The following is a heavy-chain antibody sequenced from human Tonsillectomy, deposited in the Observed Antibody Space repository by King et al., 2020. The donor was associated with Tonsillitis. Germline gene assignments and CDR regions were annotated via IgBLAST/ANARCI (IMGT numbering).Heavy chain of an antibody. J-gene: IGHJ4*02. CDR1: GYTFTSFG. CDR3: ARDPGYSSGWYLDY. CDR2: SSAYDGNT. Sequence: QLVQSGAEVKKPGASVKVSCKASGYTFTSFGISWVRLAPGQGLEWMGWSSAYDGNTNYAQKLQGRVTMTTDSSTSTAYMELRSLRSDDTAVYYCARDPGYSSGWYLDYWGQGTLVTVSS. V-gene: IGHV1-18*01. D-gene: IGHD6-19*01.